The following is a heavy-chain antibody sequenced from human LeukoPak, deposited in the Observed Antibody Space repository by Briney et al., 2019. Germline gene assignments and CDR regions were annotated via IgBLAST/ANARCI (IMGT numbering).Heavy chain of an antibody. D-gene: IGHD3-10*01. Sequence: SETLSLTCAVYGGSFSGYYWSWIRQPPGKGLEWIGEINHSGSTNYNPSLKSRATVSVDTSKNQFSLKLSSVTAADTAVYYCARPRYYGSGHNWFDPWGQGTLVTVSS. CDR2: INHSGST. CDR1: GGSFSGYY. CDR3: ARPRYYGSGHNWFDP. J-gene: IGHJ5*02. V-gene: IGHV4-34*01.